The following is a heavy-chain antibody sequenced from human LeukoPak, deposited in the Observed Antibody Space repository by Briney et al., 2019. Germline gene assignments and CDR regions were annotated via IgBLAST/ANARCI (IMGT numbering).Heavy chain of an antibody. CDR3: ARDSLPGSSWYYYYYYMDV. J-gene: IGHJ6*03. D-gene: IGHD6-13*01. Sequence: ASVKVSCKASGYTFTGYYMHWVRQAPGQGLEWMGWINPNSGGTNYAQKFQGRVTMTRDTSISTAYMELSRLRSDDTAVYYCARDSLPGSSWYYYYYYMDVWGKGTTVTVTS. V-gene: IGHV1-2*02. CDR1: GYTFTGYY. CDR2: INPNSGGT.